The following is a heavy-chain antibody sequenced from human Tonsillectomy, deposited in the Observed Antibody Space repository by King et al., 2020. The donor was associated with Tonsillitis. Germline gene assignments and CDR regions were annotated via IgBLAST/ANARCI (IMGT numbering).Heavy chain of an antibody. D-gene: IGHD6-13*01. V-gene: IGHV3-21*01. J-gene: IGHJ6*02. CDR2: ISSSSSDI. Sequence: EVQLVESGGGLVKPGGSLRLSCAASGFTFSHYNMNWVCQAPGKGLEWVSSISSSSSDIYYADSLEGRFTISRDNAKNSLFLQMNSLTAEDTAVYYCARDRSIAAATLVYSGMDVWGQGTTVTVSS. CDR3: ARDRSIAAATLVYSGMDV. CDR1: GFTFSHYN.